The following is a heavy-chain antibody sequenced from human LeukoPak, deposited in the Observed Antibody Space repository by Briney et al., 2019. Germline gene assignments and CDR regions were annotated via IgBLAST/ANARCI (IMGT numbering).Heavy chain of an antibody. CDR3: ARVVAGMKNTRKWFDP. V-gene: IGHV4-61*01. Sequence: PSETLSLTCTVSGYSITSAYYWGWIRQPPGKGLEWIGYIYYSGSTNYNPSLKSRVTISVDTSKNQFSLKLSSVTAADTAVYYCARVVAGMKNTRKWFDPWGQGTLVTVSS. CDR2: IYYSGST. J-gene: IGHJ5*02. CDR1: GYSITSAYY. D-gene: IGHD2-15*01.